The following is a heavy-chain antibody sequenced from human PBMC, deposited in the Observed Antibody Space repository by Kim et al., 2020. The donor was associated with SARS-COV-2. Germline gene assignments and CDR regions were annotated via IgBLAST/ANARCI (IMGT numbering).Heavy chain of an antibody. J-gene: IGHJ4*02. CDR1: GFTFSSYG. CDR2: ISYDGSNK. Sequence: GGSLRLSCAASGFTFSSYGMHWVRQAPGKGLEWVAVISYDGSNKYYADSVKGRFTISRDNSKNTLYLQMNSLRAEDTAVYYCAKEIDYGDYGSFDYWGQGTLVTVSS. CDR3: AKEIDYGDYGSFDY. V-gene: IGHV3-30*18. D-gene: IGHD4-17*01.